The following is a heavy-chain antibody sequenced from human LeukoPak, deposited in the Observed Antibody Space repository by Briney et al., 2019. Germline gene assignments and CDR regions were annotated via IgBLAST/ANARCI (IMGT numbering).Heavy chain of an antibody. CDR2: IKPSGGST. V-gene: IGHV1-46*01. Sequence: ASVKVSCKASGYTFTSYDMHWVRQAPGQGLEWMGIIKPSGGSTSYAQKFQGRVTMTRDTSTSTVYMELSSLRSEDTAVYYCARKDSSGWFDYWGQGTLVTVSS. J-gene: IGHJ4*02. D-gene: IGHD6-19*01. CDR1: GYTFTSYD. CDR3: ARKDSSGWFDY.